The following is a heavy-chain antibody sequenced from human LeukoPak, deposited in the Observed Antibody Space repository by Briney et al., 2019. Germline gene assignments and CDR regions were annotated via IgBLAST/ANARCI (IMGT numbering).Heavy chain of an antibody. J-gene: IGHJ4*02. Sequence: GGSLRLSCAASGFTFSSYAMSWVRQAPGKGLEWVSSISSSSSYIYYADSVKGRFTISRDNAKNSLYLQMNSLRTEDTAVYYCARLVSSASNFDYWGQGTRVTVSS. CDR3: ARLVSSASNFDY. D-gene: IGHD6-25*01. CDR1: GFTFSSYA. V-gene: IGHV3-21*06. CDR2: ISSSSSYI.